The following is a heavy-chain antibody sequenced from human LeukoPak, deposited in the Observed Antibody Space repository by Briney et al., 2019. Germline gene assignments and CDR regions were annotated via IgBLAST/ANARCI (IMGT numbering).Heavy chain of an antibody. CDR2: ISGYNGNT. CDR3: ARDRSPDFWSGDYRDAFDI. D-gene: IGHD3-3*01. Sequence: GASVKVSCKASGYTFSSYGISWVRQAPGQGREGMGLISGYNGNTNSAQKLQGRVSMTTDTSTSTAYVELRSLRSDNTAVYYCARDRSPDFWSGDYRDAFDIWGQGTMVTVSS. CDR1: GYTFSSYG. J-gene: IGHJ3*02. V-gene: IGHV1-18*01.